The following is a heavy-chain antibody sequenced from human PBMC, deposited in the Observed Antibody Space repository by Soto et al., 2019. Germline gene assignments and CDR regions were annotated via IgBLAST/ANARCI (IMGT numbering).Heavy chain of an antibody. J-gene: IGHJ3*02. CDR2: IYHSGAT. V-gene: IGHV4-4*02. Sequence: PSETLPLPCGLSRASIPSTAFCSWVRQPPGKGLEWIGEIYHSGATNSNPSLKSRVTMSVDKSKNQFSLRLSSVTAADTALYYCARVSKDASGYYYGAFDIWGQGTMVT. CDR1: RASIPSTAF. CDR3: ARVSKDASGYYYGAFDI. D-gene: IGHD3-22*01.